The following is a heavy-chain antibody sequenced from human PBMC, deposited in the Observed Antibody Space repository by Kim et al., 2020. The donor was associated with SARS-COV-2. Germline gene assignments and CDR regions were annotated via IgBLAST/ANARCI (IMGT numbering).Heavy chain of an antibody. CDR2: INSDGSST. J-gene: IGHJ6*02. D-gene: IGHD1-26*01. Sequence: GGSLRLSCAASGFTFSSYWMHWVRQAPGKGLVWVSRINSDGSSTSYADSVKGRFTISRDNAKNTLYLQMNSLRAEDTAVYYCARESVEWELPHYYYYYGMDVWGQGTTVTVSS. CDR3: ARESVEWELPHYYYYYGMDV. CDR1: GFTFSSYW. V-gene: IGHV3-74*01.